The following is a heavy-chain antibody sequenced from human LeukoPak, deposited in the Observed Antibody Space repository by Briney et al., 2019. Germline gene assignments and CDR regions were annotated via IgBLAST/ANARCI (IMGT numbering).Heavy chain of an antibody. CDR1: GFTFSSYS. V-gene: IGHV3-48*04. D-gene: IGHD6-19*01. Sequence: AGGSLRLSCAASGFTFSSYSMNWVRQAPGKGLEWVSYISSSSSTIYYADSVKGRFTISRDNAKNSLYLQMNSLRAEDTAVYYCAKDHGGGLQDYWGQGTLVTVSS. J-gene: IGHJ4*02. CDR3: AKDHGGGLQDY. CDR2: ISSSSSTI.